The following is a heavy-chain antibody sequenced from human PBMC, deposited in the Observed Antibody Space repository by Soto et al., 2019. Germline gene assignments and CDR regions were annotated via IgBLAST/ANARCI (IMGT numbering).Heavy chain of an antibody. J-gene: IGHJ4*02. CDR2: ITGSGSST. V-gene: IGHV3-23*01. D-gene: IGHD2-15*01. CDR3: AKDIGDCSGGSCLSPVDY. CDR1: GFTYSTYV. Sequence: GGSLRLSCAASGFTYSTYVMIWVRQTPGKGLEWVSAITGSGSSTYYADSVKGRFTISRDNSKNTLYLQMNSLRAEDTAVYYCAKDIGDCSGGSCLSPVDYWGQGTLVTVSS.